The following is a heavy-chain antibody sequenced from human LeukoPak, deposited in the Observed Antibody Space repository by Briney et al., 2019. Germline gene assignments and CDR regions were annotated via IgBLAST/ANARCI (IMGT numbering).Heavy chain of an antibody. CDR1: GYSFTSYW. CDR3: ARQNYGDPNPKFDY. CDR2: IYPGDSDT. V-gene: IGHV5-51*01. J-gene: IGHJ4*02. D-gene: IGHD4-17*01. Sequence: GESLKISCKGSGYSFTSYWIGWVRQMPGKGLEWMGIIYPGDSDTRYSPSFQGQVTISADTSISTAYMELSRLRSDDTAVYYCARQNYGDPNPKFDYWGQGTLVTVSS.